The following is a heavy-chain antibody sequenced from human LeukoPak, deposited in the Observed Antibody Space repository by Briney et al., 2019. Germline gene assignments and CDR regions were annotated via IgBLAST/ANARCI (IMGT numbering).Heavy chain of an antibody. CDR3: AKDRIAVTTSFDY. CDR1: GFTFSSYW. CDR2: INTDGTST. D-gene: IGHD4-11*01. Sequence: GGSLRLSCTASGFTFSSYWMHWVRHARGKGLVWVSRINTDGTSTSYADSVKGRFTISRDKAKNTLYLQMNSLRAEDTAVYYCAKDRIAVTTSFDYWGQGTLVTVSS. J-gene: IGHJ4*02. V-gene: IGHV3-74*01.